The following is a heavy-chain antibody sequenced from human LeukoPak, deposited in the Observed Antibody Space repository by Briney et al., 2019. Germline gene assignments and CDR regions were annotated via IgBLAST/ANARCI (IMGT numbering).Heavy chain of an antibody. CDR1: GYTLTELS. CDR3: ATVRSSGWYIDY. J-gene: IGHJ4*02. D-gene: IGHD6-19*01. Sequence: VSVKVSCKVSGYTLTELSMHWVRQAPGKGLEWMGGFDLEDGETIYAQKFQGRVTMTEDTSTDTAYMELSSLRSEDTAVYYCATVRSSGWYIDYWGQGTLVTVSS. V-gene: IGHV1-24*01. CDR2: FDLEDGET.